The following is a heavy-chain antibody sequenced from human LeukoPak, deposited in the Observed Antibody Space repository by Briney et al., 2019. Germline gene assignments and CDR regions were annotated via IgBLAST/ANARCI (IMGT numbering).Heavy chain of an antibody. CDR1: GGSISSYY. D-gene: IGHD2-2*02. V-gene: IGHV4-59*08. Sequence: SETLSLTCTVSGGSISSYYWSWMPQPPGKGLEWIGYIYYSGSTNYNPSLKSRVTISVDTSKNQFSLKQSSVTAADTAVYYCARRIDCSSTSCYMGGYNWFDPWGQGTLVTVSS. J-gene: IGHJ5*02. CDR2: IYYSGST. CDR3: ARRIDCSSTSCYMGGYNWFDP.